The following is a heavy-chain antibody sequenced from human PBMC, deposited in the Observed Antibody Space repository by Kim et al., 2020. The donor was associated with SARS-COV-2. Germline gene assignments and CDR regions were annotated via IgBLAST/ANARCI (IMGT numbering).Heavy chain of an antibody. J-gene: IGHJ4*02. CDR3: ARGKATDGGYMDY. D-gene: IGHD3-16*01. Sequence: VKGRFPISRDTTKNTLFLQMNSLRPEDSAIYFGARGKATDGGYMDYWGQGALVTVSS. V-gene: IGHV3-23*01.